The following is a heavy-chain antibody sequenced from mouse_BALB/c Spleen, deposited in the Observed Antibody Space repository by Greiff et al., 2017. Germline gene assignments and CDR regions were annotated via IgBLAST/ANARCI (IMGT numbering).Heavy chain of an antibody. CDR3: ARKEYGNYVFAY. CDR2: INPSSGYT. CDR1: GYTFTSYT. V-gene: IGHV1-4*01. D-gene: IGHD2-10*02. J-gene: IGHJ3*01. Sequence: QVQLQQSGAELARPGASVKMSCKASGYTFTSYTMHWVKQRPGQGLEWIGYINPSSGYTNYNQKFKDKATLTADKSSSTAYMQLSSLTSEDSAVYYCARKEYGNYVFAYWGQGTLVTVSA.